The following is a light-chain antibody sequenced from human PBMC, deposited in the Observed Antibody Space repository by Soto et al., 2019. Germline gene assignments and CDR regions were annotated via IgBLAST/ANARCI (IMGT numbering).Light chain of an antibody. CDR1: SSNIGADYD. V-gene: IGLV1-40*01. J-gene: IGLJ2*01. CDR3: GTWDSRLSGGV. CDR2: GNS. Sequence: QSVLTQPPSVSGAPGQRVTISCTGSSSNIGADYDVHWYQQLPGTAPKLLIYGNSNRPSGVPDRFSGSKSGTSASLAITGLQTGDEADYYCGTWDSRLSGGVFGGGTKLTVL.